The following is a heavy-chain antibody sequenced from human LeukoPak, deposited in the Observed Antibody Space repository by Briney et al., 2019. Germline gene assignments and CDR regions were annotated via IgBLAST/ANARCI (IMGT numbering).Heavy chain of an antibody. Sequence: GGSLRLSCAASGFTFSSYSMNWVRQAPGKGLEWVSSISSSSSYIYYADSVKGRFTISRDNAKNSLYLQMNSLRAEDAAIYYCAKIFHTDGYYLGEHLFDAWGQGTLVTVSS. V-gene: IGHV3-21*04. CDR2: ISSSSSYI. CDR1: GFTFSSYS. CDR3: AKIFHTDGYYLGEHLFDA. J-gene: IGHJ5*02. D-gene: IGHD3-22*01.